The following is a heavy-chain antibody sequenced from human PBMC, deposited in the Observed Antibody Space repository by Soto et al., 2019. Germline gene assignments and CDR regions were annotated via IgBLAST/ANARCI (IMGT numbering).Heavy chain of an antibody. CDR1: GLSLSTSGVG. V-gene: IGHV2-5*02. CDR2: IYWDDDK. Sequence: QITLKESGPTLVIPTQTLMLTCTFSGLSLSTSGVGVGWIRQPPGKALEWLAIIYWDDDKRYSPSLKSRLTITKDTSKNQVVLTMTNMDPVDTATYYCAHPSSSGYSHWGRGTLVTVSS. D-gene: IGHD3-22*01. J-gene: IGHJ2*01. CDR3: AHPSSSGYSH.